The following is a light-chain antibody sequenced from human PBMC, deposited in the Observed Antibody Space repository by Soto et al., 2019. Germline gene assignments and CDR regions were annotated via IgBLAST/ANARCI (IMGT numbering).Light chain of an antibody. CDR2: DVS. V-gene: IGLV2-14*01. J-gene: IGLJ1*01. Sequence: QSVLTQPASVSGSPGQSITISCTGTSSDVGGYNYVSWYQQHSGKAPKLMIYDVSNRPSGVSNRFSGSKSGNTASLTISGLQAEDEADYYCSSYTSSSTLYVFGTGNKVTVL. CDR3: SSYTSSSTLYV. CDR1: SSDVGGYNY.